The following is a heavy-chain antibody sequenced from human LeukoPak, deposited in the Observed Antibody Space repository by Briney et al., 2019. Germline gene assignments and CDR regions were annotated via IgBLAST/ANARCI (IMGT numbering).Heavy chain of an antibody. V-gene: IGHV1-18*01. CDR3: ARDLDSGSWFRY. D-gene: IGHD6-13*01. J-gene: IGHJ4*02. CDR2: INGYNGNT. CDR1: GYTFTTYG. Sequence: ASVKVSCKASGYTFTTYGISWVRQAPGQGLEWMGWINGYNGNTKYAQKFQGRVTMTTDTSTSTAYMELRSLRSDDTAVYYCARDLDSGSWFRYWGQGTLVTVSS.